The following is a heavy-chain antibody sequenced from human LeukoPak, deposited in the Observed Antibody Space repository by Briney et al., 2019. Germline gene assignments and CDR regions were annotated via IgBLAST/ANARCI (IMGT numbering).Heavy chain of an antibody. J-gene: IGHJ6*03. D-gene: IGHD3-10*01. Sequence: SVKVSCKASGYTFTSYGISWVRQAPGQGLEWMGGIIPIFGTANYAQKFQGRVAITADESTSTAYMELSSLRSEDTAVYYCARDTPYGSGNNYYYYYMDVWGKGTTVTISS. CDR2: IIPIFGTA. CDR1: GYTFTSYG. CDR3: ARDTPYGSGNNYYYYYMDV. V-gene: IGHV1-69*13.